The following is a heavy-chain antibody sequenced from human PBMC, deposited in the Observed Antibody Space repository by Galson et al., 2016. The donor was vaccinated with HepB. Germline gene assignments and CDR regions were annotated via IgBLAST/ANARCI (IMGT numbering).Heavy chain of an antibody. D-gene: IGHD2/OR15-2a*01. Sequence: SLRLSCAASGFSFSAYWMNWVRQAPGKGLEWVANIKQDRSAKYYVDSVKGRFTISRDNAKNSVYLQMDGLRVEDTAVYYCAGGTGFLSDSWGQGTLVTVSS. J-gene: IGHJ4*02. V-gene: IGHV3-7*03. CDR2: IKQDRSAK. CDR1: GFSFSAYW. CDR3: AGGTGFLSDS.